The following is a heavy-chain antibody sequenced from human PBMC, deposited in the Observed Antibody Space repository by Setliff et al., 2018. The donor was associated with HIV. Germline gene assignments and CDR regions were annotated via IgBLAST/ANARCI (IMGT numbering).Heavy chain of an antibody. CDR3: ARDGTTFLAAMDV. CDR2: ISGSGGTT. V-gene: IGHV3-23*01. Sequence: PGGSLRLSCAGSGFAFSSYAMSWVRQAPGKGLEWVSAISGSGGTTYYADSVKGRFTISRDNSKNTLYLQMNSLRAEDTAVYYCARDGTTFLAAMDVWGKGTTVTVSS. J-gene: IGHJ6*03. D-gene: IGHD3-3*02. CDR1: GFAFSSYA.